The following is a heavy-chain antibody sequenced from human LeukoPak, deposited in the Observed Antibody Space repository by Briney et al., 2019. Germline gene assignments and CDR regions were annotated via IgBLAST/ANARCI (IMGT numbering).Heavy chain of an antibody. CDR1: GGSISSYY. J-gene: IGHJ4*02. CDR2: IYYSGST. D-gene: IGHD5-24*01. V-gene: IGHV4-59*01. CDR3: ARVARDGYNPFDY. Sequence: SETLSLTCTVSGGSISSYYWSWIRQPPGKGLEWIGYIYYSGSTNYNPSLKSRVTISVDTSKNQFSLKLSSVTAADTAVYYCARVARDGYNPFDYWGQGTLVTVSS.